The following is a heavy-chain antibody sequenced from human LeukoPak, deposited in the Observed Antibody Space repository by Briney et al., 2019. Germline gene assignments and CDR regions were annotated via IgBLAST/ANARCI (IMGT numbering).Heavy chain of an antibody. CDR3: ARGHFGLDV. CDR2: ISDSSSYT. V-gene: IGHV3-21*05. J-gene: IGHJ6*02. CDR1: GFTFSNYG. Sequence: PGGSLRLSCAASGFTFSNYGMHWVRQAPGKGLEWVSYISDSSSYTNYADSVKGRFTISRDNAKNSLYLQINSLRAEDTAVYYCARGHFGLDVWGQGTTVTVSS.